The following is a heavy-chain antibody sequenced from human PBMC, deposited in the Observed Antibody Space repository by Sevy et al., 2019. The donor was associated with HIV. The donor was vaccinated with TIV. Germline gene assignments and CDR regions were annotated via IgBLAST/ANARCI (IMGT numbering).Heavy chain of an antibody. CDR2: INHSGST. J-gene: IGHJ6*02. D-gene: IGHD3-10*01. CDR3: ARGTFYGSGSHNPDYYYGMDV. V-gene: IGHV4-34*01. CDR1: GGSFSGYY. Sequence: SQTLSLTCAVYGGSFSGYYWSWIRQPPGKGLEWIGEINHSGSTNYNPSLKSGVTISVDTSKNQFSLKLSSVTAADTAVYYCARGTFYGSGSHNPDYYYGMDVWGQGTTVTVSS.